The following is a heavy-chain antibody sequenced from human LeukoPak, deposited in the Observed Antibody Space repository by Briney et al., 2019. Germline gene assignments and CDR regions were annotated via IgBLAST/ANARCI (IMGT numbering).Heavy chain of an antibody. CDR2: ISAYNGNT. D-gene: IGHD2-15*01. CDR3: ARTPIVVVVAAFDP. CDR1: GYTFTSYG. V-gene: IGHV1-18*01. J-gene: IGHJ5*02. Sequence: ASVKVSCTASGYTFTSYGISWVRQAPGQGLEWMGWISAYNGNTNYAQKLQGRVTMTTDTSTSTAYMELSRLRSDDTAVYYCARTPIVVVVAAFDPWGQGTLVTVSS.